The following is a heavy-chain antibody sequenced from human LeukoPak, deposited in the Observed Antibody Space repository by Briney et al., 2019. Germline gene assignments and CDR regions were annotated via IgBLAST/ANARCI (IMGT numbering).Heavy chain of an antibody. Sequence: XISXXXSGXXFXSYWIGWVRRMPXKGLEWMGIIYPGDSDTRYSPSFQGQVTISADKSISTAYLQWSSLKASDTAMYYCARSYDYGDYTPGYWGQGTLVTVSS. CDR1: GXXFXSYW. J-gene: IGHJ4*02. CDR3: ARSYDYGDYTPGY. CDR2: IYPGDSDT. V-gene: IGHV5-51*01. D-gene: IGHD4-17*01.